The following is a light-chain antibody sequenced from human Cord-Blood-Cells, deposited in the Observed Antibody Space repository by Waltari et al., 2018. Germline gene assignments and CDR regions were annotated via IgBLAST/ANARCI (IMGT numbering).Light chain of an antibody. CDR1: QSVSSSY. V-gene: IGKV3-20*01. CDR3: QQYGSSPNS. Sequence: EIVFTQSPGTLSLSPGERATLSCRASQSVSSSYLAWYQQKPGQAPRLLIYGASSRATGIPDRFSGSGSGTDFTLTISRLEPEDFAVYYCQQYGSSPNSFGQGTKREIK. J-gene: IGKJ2*03. CDR2: GAS.